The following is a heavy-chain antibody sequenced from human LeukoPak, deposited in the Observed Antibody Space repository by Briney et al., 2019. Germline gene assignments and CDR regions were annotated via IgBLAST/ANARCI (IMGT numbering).Heavy chain of an antibody. J-gene: IGHJ4*02. CDR3: ARDYNGDKPFDY. Sequence: GGSLTLSCAASGFTFSSYSTNWVRQAPGKGLEGVSSISSSSSYIYYADSVKCRFTISRDNAKNSLYLQMNSLRAEDTAVYYCARDYNGDKPFDYWGQGTLVTVSS. D-gene: IGHD4-17*01. CDR1: GFTFSSYS. CDR2: ISSSSSYI. V-gene: IGHV3-21*01.